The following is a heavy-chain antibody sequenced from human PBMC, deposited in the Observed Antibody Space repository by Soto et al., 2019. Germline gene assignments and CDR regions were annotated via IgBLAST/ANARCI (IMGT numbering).Heavy chain of an antibody. V-gene: IGHV3-23*01. CDR3: VKNYYYGMDA. CDR1: GFTFSSYA. CDR2: ISGSGGST. Sequence: PGGSLKLSCAASGFTFSSYATSCVRQSPGKGLEWVSAISGSGGSTYYADSVKGRFTISRDNSKNTLYLQMNSLRAEDTAVHYCVKNYYYGMDAWGQGTTVTV. J-gene: IGHJ6*02.